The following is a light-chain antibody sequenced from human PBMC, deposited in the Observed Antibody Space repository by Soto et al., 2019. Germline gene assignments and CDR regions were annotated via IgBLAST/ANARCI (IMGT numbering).Light chain of an antibody. V-gene: IGKV1-9*01. Sequence: DIQMTQSPSTLSASVGDRVTITCRASQSISNWLAWYQQKPGKAPDLLIYSASTLQSGVPSRFSGSGSETEFSLTIRALQPEDFATYYCQQLSRYPLTFGQGTKVDIK. CDR1: QSISNW. J-gene: IGKJ4*01. CDR3: QQLSRYPLT. CDR2: SAS.